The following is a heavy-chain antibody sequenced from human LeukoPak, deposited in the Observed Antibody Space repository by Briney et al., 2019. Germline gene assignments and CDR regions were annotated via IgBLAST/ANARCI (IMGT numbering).Heavy chain of an antibody. J-gene: IGHJ5*02. CDR2: ISTNKGNT. Sequence: GASVKVSCKASGYIFTSYGISWVRQAPGQGLEWMGWISTNKGNTNYAQRLQGRVTMTTDTSTSTAYMELRSLRSDDTAIYYCVRDIQWRFDPWGQGTLVTVFS. CDR1: GYIFTSYG. D-gene: IGHD2-8*01. CDR3: VRDIQWRFDP. V-gene: IGHV1-18*01.